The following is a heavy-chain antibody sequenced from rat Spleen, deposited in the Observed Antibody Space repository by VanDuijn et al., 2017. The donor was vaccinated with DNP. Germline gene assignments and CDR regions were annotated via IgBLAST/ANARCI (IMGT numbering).Heavy chain of an antibody. J-gene: IGHJ2*01. CDR1: GFTFSAAW. V-gene: IGHV6-6*01. Sequence: EVQVLESGGGLVQPGNSLKLSCATSGFTFSAAWMYWYRQFPEKRLEWVARIKPNSNNYATDYAESVKGRFTISRDDSKSSIYLQMNNLKEEDTAVSFCVWIHITGDYWGQGVMVTVSS. CDR3: VWIHITGDY. CDR2: IKPNSNNYAT. D-gene: IGHD1-12*01.